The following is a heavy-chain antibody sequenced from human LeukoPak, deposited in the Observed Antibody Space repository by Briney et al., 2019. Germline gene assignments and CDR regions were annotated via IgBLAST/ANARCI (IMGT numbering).Heavy chain of an antibody. CDR3: AREQSASCDY. Sequence: SETLSLTCAVSRYSISSGYYWDWIRQPPGKGLEWIGSIFHSGSTYYTPSLKSRVTISVDTSKNQFSLKLTSVTAADTAVYYCAREQSASCDYWGQGTLVTVSS. CDR1: RYSISSGYY. CDR2: IFHSGST. D-gene: IGHD2-2*01. J-gene: IGHJ4*02. V-gene: IGHV4-38-2*02.